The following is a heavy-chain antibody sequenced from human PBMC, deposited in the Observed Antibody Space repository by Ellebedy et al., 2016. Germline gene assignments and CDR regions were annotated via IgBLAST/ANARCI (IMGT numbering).Heavy chain of an antibody. J-gene: IGHJ4*02. CDR1: GFTFSSYA. Sequence: GESLKISXAASGFTFSSYAMHWVHQAPGKGLEWVAVISYDGSNKYYADSVKGRFTISRDNSKNTLYLQMNSLRAEDTAVYYCARGGYYGSGSPLFDYWGQGTLVTVSS. D-gene: IGHD3-10*01. V-gene: IGHV3-30-3*01. CDR2: ISYDGSNK. CDR3: ARGGYYGSGSPLFDY.